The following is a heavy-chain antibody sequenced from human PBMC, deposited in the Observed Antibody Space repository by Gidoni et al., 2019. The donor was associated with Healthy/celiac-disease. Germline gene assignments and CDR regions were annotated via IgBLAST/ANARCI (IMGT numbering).Heavy chain of an antibody. CDR3: AIPYDFWSGYFPENYYYGMDV. J-gene: IGHJ6*02. Sequence: EVQLLESGGGLVQPGGSLRLSCAASGFTFSSYAMSWVRQAPGKGLEWVSAISGSGGSTYYADSVKGRFTISRDNSKNTLYLQMNSLRAEDTAVYYCAIPYDFWSGYFPENYYYGMDVWGQGTTVTVSS. CDR2: ISGSGGST. D-gene: IGHD3-3*01. V-gene: IGHV3-23*01. CDR1: GFTFSSYA.